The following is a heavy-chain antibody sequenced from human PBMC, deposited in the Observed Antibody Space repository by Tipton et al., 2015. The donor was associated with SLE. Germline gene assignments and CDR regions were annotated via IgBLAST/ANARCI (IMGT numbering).Heavy chain of an antibody. Sequence: LRLSCTVSGGSISSSSYYWGWIRQPPGKGLEWIGSIYYSGSTYYNPSLKSRVTISVDTSKNQFSLKLKSVTAADTAVYYCARDHPGLQGDAFDIWGQGIMVSVSS. D-gene: IGHD5-24*01. CDR3: ARDHPGLQGDAFDI. CDR2: IYYSGST. J-gene: IGHJ3*02. CDR1: GGSISSSSYY. V-gene: IGHV4-39*02.